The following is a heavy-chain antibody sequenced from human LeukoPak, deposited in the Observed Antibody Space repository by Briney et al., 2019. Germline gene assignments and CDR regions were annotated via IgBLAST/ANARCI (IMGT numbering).Heavy chain of an antibody. CDR2: ISYDGSDK. V-gene: IGHV3-30*03. CDR1: GFTFSSYG. CDR3: IGHGGYSF. J-gene: IGHJ4*02. D-gene: IGHD4-23*01. Sequence: PGGSLRLSCAASGFTFSSYGMHWVRQAPGKGLEWVAVISYDGSDKYYADSVKGRFTISRDNSKNTLYLQMNSLRADDTALYYCIGHGGYSFWGQGTLVTVSS.